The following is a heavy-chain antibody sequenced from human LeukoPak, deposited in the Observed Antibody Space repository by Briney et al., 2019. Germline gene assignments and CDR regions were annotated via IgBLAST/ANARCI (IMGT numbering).Heavy chain of an antibody. CDR1: GFTFSSYA. J-gene: IGHJ4*02. V-gene: IGHV3-23*01. Sequence: GGSLRLSCAASGFTFSSYAMSWARQAPGKGLEWVSAISGSGGSTYYADSVKGRFTISRDNSKNTLYLQMNSLRAEDTAVYYCAKDLGLYSRGWYGYFDYWGQGTLVTASS. CDR3: AKDLGLYSRGWYGYFDY. CDR2: ISGSGGST. D-gene: IGHD6-19*01.